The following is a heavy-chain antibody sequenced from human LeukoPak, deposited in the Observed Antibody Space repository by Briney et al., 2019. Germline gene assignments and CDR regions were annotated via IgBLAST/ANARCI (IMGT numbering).Heavy chain of an antibody. CDR2: ISWNSGSI. D-gene: IGHD3-22*01. CDR3: AKHTYYDSSGYYFHY. V-gene: IGHV3-9*01. J-gene: IGHJ4*02. CDR1: GFTFDDYA. Sequence: GGSLRLSCAASGFTFDDYAMHWVRQAPGKGLEWVSGISWNSGSIGYADSVKGRFTISRDNSKNTLYLQMNSLRAEDTAVYYCAKHTYYDSSGYYFHYWGQGTLVTVSS.